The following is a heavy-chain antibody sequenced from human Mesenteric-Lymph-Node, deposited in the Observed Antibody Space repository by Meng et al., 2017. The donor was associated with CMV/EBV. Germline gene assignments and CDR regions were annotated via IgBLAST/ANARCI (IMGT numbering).Heavy chain of an antibody. CDR3: ARLLYGSGSYFGI. CDR1: GYGVTSCW. CDR2: IYTGDSDT. D-gene: IGHD3-10*01. J-gene: IGHJ4*02. V-gene: IGHV5-51*01. Sequence: GAGYGVTSCWKGWVRQMHGKGRGWMGIIYTGDSDTRYSPSFQGQVTLSADKSISTAYLQWSSLKASDSAMYYCARLLYGSGSYFGIWGQGTLVTVSS.